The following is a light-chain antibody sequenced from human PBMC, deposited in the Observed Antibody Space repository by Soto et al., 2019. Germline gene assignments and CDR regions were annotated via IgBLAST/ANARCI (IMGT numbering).Light chain of an antibody. CDR3: QQYNSNSPWT. CDR1: QGIGNA. J-gene: IGKJ1*01. CDR2: DAS. V-gene: IGKV1-13*02. Sequence: AIQMTKSPSSLSASVGDRVTISCRASQGIGNALGWYQQKPGKPPKVLIYDASSLESGVPSRFSGSGSGTEFTLTISSLQPDDFAAYYCQQYNSNSPWTFGQGTKVDIK.